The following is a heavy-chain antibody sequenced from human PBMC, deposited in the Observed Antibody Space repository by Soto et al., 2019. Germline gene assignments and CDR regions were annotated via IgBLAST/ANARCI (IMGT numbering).Heavy chain of an antibody. Sequence: PSETLSLTCAVYGGSFSGYYWSWIRQPPGKGLEWIGEINHSGSTNYNPSLKSRVTISVDTSKNQFSLKLSSVTAADTAVYYCARGRIAAAGHAGWFDPWGQGTLVTVSS. V-gene: IGHV4-34*01. CDR3: ARGRIAAAGHAGWFDP. J-gene: IGHJ5*02. CDR1: GGSFSGYY. CDR2: INHSGST. D-gene: IGHD6-13*01.